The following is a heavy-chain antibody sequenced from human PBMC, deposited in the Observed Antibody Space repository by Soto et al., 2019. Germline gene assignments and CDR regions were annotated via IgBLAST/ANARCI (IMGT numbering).Heavy chain of an antibody. J-gene: IGHJ6*03. V-gene: IGHV3-74*01. CDR1: GFTFSSYW. CDR2: INSDGSST. D-gene: IGHD3-16*02. Sequence: GGSLRLSCAASGFTFSSYWMHWVRQAPGKGLVWVSRINSDGSSTSYADSVKGRFTISRDNAKNTLYLQMNSLRAEDTAVYYCARALYDYIWGSYRLSEGYYMDVWGKGTTVTVSS. CDR3: ARALYDYIWGSYRLSEGYYMDV.